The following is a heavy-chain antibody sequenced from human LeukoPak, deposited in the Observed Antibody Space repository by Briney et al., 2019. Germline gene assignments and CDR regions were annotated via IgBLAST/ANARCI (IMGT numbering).Heavy chain of an antibody. J-gene: IGHJ6*02. CDR3: ARDGGYCRSASCSQYFYYGLDV. V-gene: IGHV1-2*02. CDR2: INPSSGDT. CDR1: GYTFSDHY. Sequence: GASVTVSCKASGYTFSDHYVHWVRQAPGQGLEWMGWINPSSGDTSYAQRFQGRVTLTRDTSISTVYMELTGLRSDDTAVFYCARDGGYCRSASCSQYFYYGLDVWGQGTTVTVSS. D-gene: IGHD2-2*01.